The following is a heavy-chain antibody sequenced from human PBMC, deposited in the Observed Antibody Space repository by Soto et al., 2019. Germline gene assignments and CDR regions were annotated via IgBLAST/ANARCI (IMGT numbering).Heavy chain of an antibody. CDR1: GYTFTSYA. J-gene: IGHJ6*02. D-gene: IGHD3-3*01. Sequence: ASVKVSCKASGYTFTSYAMHWVRQAPGQRLEWMGWINAGNGNTKYSQKFQGRVTITADESTSTAYMELSSLRSEDTAVYYCARRDFWSGRGGYYYYGMDVWGQGTTVTVS. V-gene: IGHV1-3*01. CDR3: ARRDFWSGRGGYYYYGMDV. CDR2: INAGNGNT.